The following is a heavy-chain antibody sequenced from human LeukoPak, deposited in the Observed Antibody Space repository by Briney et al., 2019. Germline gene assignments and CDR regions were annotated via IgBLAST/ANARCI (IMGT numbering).Heavy chain of an antibody. J-gene: IGHJ4*02. CDR1: GFTFSSYA. D-gene: IGHD1-26*01. CDR3: AKSVTTFDY. V-gene: IGHV3-30-3*02. CDR2: ISYDGSNK. Sequence: PGGSLRLSCAASGFTFSSYAMHWVRQAPGKGLEWVAVISYDGSNKYYADSVKGRFTISRDNSKNMLYLQMNSLRAEDTALYYCAKSVTTFDYWGQGTLVTVSS.